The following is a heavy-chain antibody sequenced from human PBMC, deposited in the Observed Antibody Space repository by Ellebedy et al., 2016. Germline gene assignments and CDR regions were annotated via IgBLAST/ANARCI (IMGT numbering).Heavy chain of an antibody. D-gene: IGHD3-10*01. Sequence: GESLKISCAASGFSFSTYWMHWVRQAPGKGLVWVSRIRGDGDGTSYADSVKGRFALSRDNAKNTLYLQMNSLTAEDTAVYYCTRDVDATGSTGAGPESWGQGTLVTVSS. CDR3: TRDVDATGSTGAGPES. V-gene: IGHV3-74*01. J-gene: IGHJ5*02. CDR2: IRGDGDGT. CDR1: GFSFSTYW.